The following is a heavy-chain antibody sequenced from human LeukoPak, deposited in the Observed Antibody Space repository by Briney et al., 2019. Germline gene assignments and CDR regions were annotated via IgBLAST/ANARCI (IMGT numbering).Heavy chain of an antibody. V-gene: IGHV4-4*07. CDR2: IYTSGST. CDR3: ARDRYCSSTSCYTAGGWFDP. J-gene: IGHJ5*02. D-gene: IGHD2-2*02. Sequence: SETPSLTCTVSGGSISSYYWSRIRQPAGKGLEWIGRIYTSGSTNYNPSLKSRVTMSVDTSKNQFSLKLSSVTAADTAVYYCARDRYCSSTSCYTAGGWFDPWGQGTLVTVSS. CDR1: GGSISSYY.